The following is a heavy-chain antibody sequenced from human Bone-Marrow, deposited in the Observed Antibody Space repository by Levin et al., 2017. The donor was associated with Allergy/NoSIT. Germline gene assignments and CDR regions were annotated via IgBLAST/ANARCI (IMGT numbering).Heavy chain of an antibody. CDR2: INPNSGGT. CDR1: GYTFTGYY. V-gene: IGHV1-2*02. CDR3: ARSRYSSGWSTDDAFDI. J-gene: IGHJ3*02. Sequence: ASVKVSCKASGYTFTGYYMHWVRQAPGQGLEWMGWINPNSGGTNYAQKFQGRVTMTRDTSISTAYMELSRLRSDDTAVYYCARSRYSSGWSTDDAFDIWGQGTMVTVSS. D-gene: IGHD6-19*01.